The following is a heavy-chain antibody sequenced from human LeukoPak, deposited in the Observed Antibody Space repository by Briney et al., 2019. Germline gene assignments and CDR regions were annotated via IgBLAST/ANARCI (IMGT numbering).Heavy chain of an antibody. CDR3: ARERYCSGGSCYTSRHNYYYYGMDV. CDR2: TYYRSKWYN. CDR1: GDSVSSNSAA. J-gene: IGHJ6*02. Sequence: SQTLSLTCAISGDSVSSNSAAWNWIRQSPSRGLEWLGRTYYRSKWYNDYAVSVKSRITINPDTSKNQFSLQLNSVTPEDTAVYYCARERYCSGGSCYTSRHNYYYYGMDVWGQGTTVTVSS. D-gene: IGHD2-15*01. V-gene: IGHV6-1*01.